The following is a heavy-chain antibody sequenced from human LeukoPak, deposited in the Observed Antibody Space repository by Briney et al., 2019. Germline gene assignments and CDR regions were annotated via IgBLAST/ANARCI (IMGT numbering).Heavy chain of an antibody. CDR2: ISGDGGTT. CDR3: ARAGYSSSWYHSFDY. CDR1: GFTFDDFA. V-gene: IGHV3-43*02. D-gene: IGHD6-13*01. Sequence: GGSLRLSCAASGFTFDDFAMHWVRQTPGKGLQWVSLISGDGGTTYYADSVKGRFTISRDNSKNTLYLQMNSLRAEDTAVYYCARAGYSSSWYHSFDYWGQGTLVTVSS. J-gene: IGHJ4*02.